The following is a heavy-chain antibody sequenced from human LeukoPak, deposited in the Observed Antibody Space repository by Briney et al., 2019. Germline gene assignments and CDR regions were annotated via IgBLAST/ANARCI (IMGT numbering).Heavy chain of an antibody. Sequence: GGSLRLSCVASGFTFSNYNMNWVRQAPGKGLEWVSSISSRGTYIYYADSMKGRFTVSRGNSENSLFLQMDSLRAEDTAVYYCARDYGGHSGYFDSWGQGTLVTVSS. CDR1: GFTFSNYN. D-gene: IGHD4-23*01. J-gene: IGHJ4*02. CDR3: ARDYGGHSGYFDS. V-gene: IGHV3-21*06. CDR2: ISSRGTYI.